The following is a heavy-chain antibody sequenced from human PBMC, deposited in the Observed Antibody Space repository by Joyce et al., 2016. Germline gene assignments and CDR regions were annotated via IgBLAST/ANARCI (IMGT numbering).Heavy chain of an antibody. J-gene: IGHJ5*02. D-gene: IGHD2/OR15-2a*01. CDR1: GGSIRSGDYY. CDR3: AKARRNNGGWFDP. Sequence: QVQLQESGPGLVKPSQTLSLTCTVSGGSIRSGDYYWSWIRQPPGKGLEWIGYIHYGGSTYYNPSLKRRVTISVDTSKNQCSLRLSSVTAADTAVYYCAKARRNNGGWFDPWGQGTLVTVSS. V-gene: IGHV4-30-4*01. CDR2: IHYGGST.